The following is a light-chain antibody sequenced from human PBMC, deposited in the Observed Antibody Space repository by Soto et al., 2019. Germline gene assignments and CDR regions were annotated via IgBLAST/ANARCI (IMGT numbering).Light chain of an antibody. V-gene: IGKV3D-15*01. Sequence: EIVLTQSPATLSSFPGDRVTLSCRASQYINTRLAWYQHRPGQAPRLLIYHTSNRATGIPARFSGSGSGTDFTLTISSLQSEDFAVYYCQQYNSWPLTFGGGTKVDIK. J-gene: IGKJ4*01. CDR3: QQYNSWPLT. CDR2: HTS. CDR1: QYINTR.